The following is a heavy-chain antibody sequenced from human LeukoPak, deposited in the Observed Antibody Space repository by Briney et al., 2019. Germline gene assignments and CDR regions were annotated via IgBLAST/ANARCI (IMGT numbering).Heavy chain of an antibody. CDR3: AKGKDSVAGATNDY. Sequence: WGSLRLSCAVSGFTFSSYSMSWVRQAPGKGLEWVSSLSSSGAYKYYADSVKGRFTISRDNAKNSLYLQMNSLRAEDTAVYYCAKGKDSVAGATNDYWGQGTLVTVSS. CDR2: LSSSGAYK. D-gene: IGHD6-19*01. CDR1: GFTFSSYS. J-gene: IGHJ4*02. V-gene: IGHV3-21*01.